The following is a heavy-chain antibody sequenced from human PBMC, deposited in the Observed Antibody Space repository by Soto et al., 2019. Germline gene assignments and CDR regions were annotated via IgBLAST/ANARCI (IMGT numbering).Heavy chain of an antibody. Sequence: QVQLVQSGAEVKKPGSSVKVSCKASGGTFSSYTISWVRQAPGQGLEWMGRIIPILGIANYAQKFQGRVTITADKSTSTAYMELSSLRSEDTAVYYCARVGEDIVVVPAAADDAFDIWGQGTMVTVSS. J-gene: IGHJ3*02. D-gene: IGHD2-2*01. CDR2: IIPILGIA. V-gene: IGHV1-69*02. CDR3: ARVGEDIVVVPAAADDAFDI. CDR1: GGTFSSYT.